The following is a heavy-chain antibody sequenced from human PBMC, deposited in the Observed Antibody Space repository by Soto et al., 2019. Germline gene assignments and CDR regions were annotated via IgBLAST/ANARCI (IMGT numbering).Heavy chain of an antibody. D-gene: IGHD6-19*01. CDR3: SRFIMVGGWFDPNYYHGMDV. CDR2: ISGYNGNT. V-gene: IGHV1-18*01. J-gene: IGHJ6*02. Sequence: XSVKVSCKTSGYPFINYGINWVRQAPGQGLEWMGWISGYNGNTNYAQTVQGRVTMTTDTSTGTVYMELRSLKSDDTAIYYCSRFIMVGGWFDPNYYHGMDVWGQGTTVTVSS. CDR1: GYPFINYG.